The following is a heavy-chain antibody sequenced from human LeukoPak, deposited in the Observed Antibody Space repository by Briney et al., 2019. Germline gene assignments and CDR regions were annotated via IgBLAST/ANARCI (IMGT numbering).Heavy chain of an antibody. CDR1: GFTFSDYS. CDR2: ISLNSGRNM. D-gene: IGHD3-22*01. V-gene: IGHV3-11*04. CDR3: ATRPDYYDSSGYYSGDY. J-gene: IGHJ4*02. Sequence: GGSLRLSCAASGFTFSDYSMSWIRHVPGKGLEWISYISLNSGRNMYYAHSVKGRFTISRDNDKNTLYLQMNSLRAEDTAVYYCATRPDYYDSSGYYSGDYWGQGTLVTVSS.